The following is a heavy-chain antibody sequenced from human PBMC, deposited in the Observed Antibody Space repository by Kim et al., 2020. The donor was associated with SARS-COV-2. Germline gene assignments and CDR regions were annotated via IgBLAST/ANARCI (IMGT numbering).Heavy chain of an antibody. CDR3: AKALDGVVLRYFVWLSPNYYCGMGV. CDR2: ISGSGGST. D-gene: IGHD3-9*01. J-gene: IGHJ6*02. V-gene: IGHV3-23*01. Sequence: GGSLRLSCAASGFTFSSYAMSWVRQAPGKGLEWVSAISGSGGSTYYADSVKGRFTISRDNSKNTLYLQMNSLRAEDTAVYYCAKALDGVVLRYFVWLSPNYYCGMGVWGQGTTVTVSS. CDR1: GFTFSSYA.